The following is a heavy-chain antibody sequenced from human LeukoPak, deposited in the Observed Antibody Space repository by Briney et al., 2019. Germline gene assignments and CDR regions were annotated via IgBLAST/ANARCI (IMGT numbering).Heavy chain of an antibody. V-gene: IGHV1-2*02. Sequence: ASVKVSCKVSGYTLTELSMHWVRQAPGQGLEWMGWINPNSGGTNYAQKFQGRVTMTRDTSISTAYMELSRLRSDDTAVYYCARVRSYYDSSGYDYWGQGTLVTVSS. CDR2: INPNSGGT. J-gene: IGHJ4*02. D-gene: IGHD3-22*01. CDR3: ARVRSYYDSSGYDY. CDR1: GYTLTELS.